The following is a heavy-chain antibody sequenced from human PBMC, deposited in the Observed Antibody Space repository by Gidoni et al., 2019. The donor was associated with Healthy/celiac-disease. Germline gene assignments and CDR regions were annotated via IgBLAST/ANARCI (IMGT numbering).Heavy chain of an antibody. J-gene: IGHJ6*02. CDR1: GGSFSGYY. V-gene: IGHV4-34*01. CDR2: INHSGST. Sequence: QVQLQQWGAGLLKPLETLSLTCAVYGGSFSGYYWSWIRQPPGKGLEWIGEINHSGSTNYNPSLKRRVTISVDTSKNQFSLKLSSVTAADTAVYYCARGSLGTRYYYYYGMDVWGQGTTVTVSS. D-gene: IGHD7-27*01. CDR3: ARGSLGTRYYYYYGMDV.